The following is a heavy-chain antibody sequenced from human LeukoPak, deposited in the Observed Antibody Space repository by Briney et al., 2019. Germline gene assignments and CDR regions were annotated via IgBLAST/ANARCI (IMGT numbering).Heavy chain of an antibody. D-gene: IGHD2-15*01. CDR1: GYTFTGYY. CDR3: ARDGYCSGGTCPDLDY. CDR2: INANSGGT. J-gene: IGHJ4*02. V-gene: IGHV1-2*02. Sequence: ASVKVSCTASGYTFTGYYMHWVRQAPGQGLEWMGWINANSGGTQNAQKFQGRFTMTRDTSISTAYMELTRLGSDDTAVYYCARDGYCSGGTCPDLDYWGQGTLVTVSS.